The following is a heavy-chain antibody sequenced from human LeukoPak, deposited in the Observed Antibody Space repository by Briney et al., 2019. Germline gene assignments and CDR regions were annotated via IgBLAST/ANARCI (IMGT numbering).Heavy chain of an antibody. CDR2: IYYSGST. Sequence: SETLSLTCTVSGGSISSSSYYWGWIRQPPGKGLEWIGSIYYSGSTYYNPSLKSRVTISVDTSKNQFSLKLSSVTAADTAVYYCARESYDSPMDVWGKGTTVTVSS. J-gene: IGHJ6*04. D-gene: IGHD3-22*01. CDR1: GGSISSSSYY. CDR3: ARESYDSPMDV. V-gene: IGHV4-39*07.